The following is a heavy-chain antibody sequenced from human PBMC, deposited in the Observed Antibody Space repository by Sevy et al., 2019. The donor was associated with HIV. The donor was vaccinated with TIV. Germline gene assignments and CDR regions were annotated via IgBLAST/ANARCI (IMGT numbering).Heavy chain of an antibody. CDR2: ISTDGST. CDR1: GFSVSSSY. CDR3: ARASRVTLILIVRIGWHFDL. J-gene: IGHJ2*01. V-gene: IGHV3-53*01. D-gene: IGHD3-22*01. Sequence: GGSLRLSCAASGFSVSSSYVTWVRQAPGKGLEWVSVISTDGSTYYADSVKGRFTISRDSSKNMLSLQMNSLRGEDTAVYYCARASRVTLILIVRIGWHFDLWGRGTLVTVSS.